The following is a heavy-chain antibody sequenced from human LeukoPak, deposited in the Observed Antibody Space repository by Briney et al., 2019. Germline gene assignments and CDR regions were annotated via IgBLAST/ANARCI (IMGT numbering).Heavy chain of an antibody. Sequence: GGSLRLSCAASGFTFRSYSMNWVRQAPGKGLEWVSSISSSSSYIYYADSVKGRFTISRDNAKNSLYLQMNSLRAEDTAVYYCARFRSGYYDILTGYYLWGQGTLVTVSS. D-gene: IGHD3-9*01. CDR2: ISSSSSYI. V-gene: IGHV3-21*01. CDR3: ARFRSGYYDILTGYYL. J-gene: IGHJ5*02. CDR1: GFTFRSYS.